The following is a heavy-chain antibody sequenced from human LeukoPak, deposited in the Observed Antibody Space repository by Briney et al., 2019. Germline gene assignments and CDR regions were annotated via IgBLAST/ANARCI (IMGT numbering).Heavy chain of an antibody. CDR3: ARDPGWYAANWFDP. CDR2: IDTSGST. J-gene: IGHJ5*02. V-gene: IGHV4-61*02. Sequence: SQTLSLTCTVSGGSISSGSYYWSWIRQPAGKGLEWIGRIDTSGSTNYNPSLKSRVTVSVDRSKNQFSLKLSSVTAADTAVYYCARDPGWYAANWFDPWGQGTLVTVSS. D-gene: IGHD6-13*01. CDR1: GGSISSGSYY.